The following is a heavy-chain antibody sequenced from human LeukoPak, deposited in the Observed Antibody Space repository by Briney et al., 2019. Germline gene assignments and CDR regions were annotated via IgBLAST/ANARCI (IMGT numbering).Heavy chain of an antibody. J-gene: IGHJ4*02. CDR1: GGSLSSGGYS. CDR3: ARERGDVTTLSHFDY. V-gene: IGHV4-31*03. Sequence: SETLSLTCTVSGGSLSSGGYSWTWLRQHPVKGLEWIGYIFYNGMSNSNPSLKSRVSISIDTSKNQYSLNLRSVTAADTAVYYCARERGDVTTLSHFDYWGQGTLVTVSS. D-gene: IGHD4-11*01. CDR2: IFYNGMS.